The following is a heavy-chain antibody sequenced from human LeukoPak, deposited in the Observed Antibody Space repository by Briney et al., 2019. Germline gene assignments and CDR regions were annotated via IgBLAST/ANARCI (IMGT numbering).Heavy chain of an antibody. V-gene: IGHV3-7*03. CDR3: ARGGGLDV. CDR1: GFTFSSYW. J-gene: IGHJ6*02. Sequence: GGSLRLSCAASGFTFSSYWMNWARQAPGKGLEWVASINHNGNVNHYVDSVKGRFTIFRDNAKNSLYLQMSNLRAEDTAVYFCARGGGLDVWGQGATVTVSS. CDR2: INHNGNVN. D-gene: IGHD3-16*01.